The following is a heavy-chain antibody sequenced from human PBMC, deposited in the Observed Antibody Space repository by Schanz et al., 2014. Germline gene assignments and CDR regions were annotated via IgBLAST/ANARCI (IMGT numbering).Heavy chain of an antibody. CDR3: ARGARSGGWYFDY. CDR2: ITSSSSTI. V-gene: IGHV3-48*01. J-gene: IGHJ4*02. D-gene: IGHD2-15*01. CDR1: GFTFSSYS. Sequence: EVLLVESGGGSVQPGGSLRLSCAASGFTFSSYSMNWVRQAPGKGLEWVSYITSSSSTIYYADSVQGRFTISRDNAKNSLYLQMNSLRGEDTAVYYCARGARSGGWYFDYWGQGTLITVSS.